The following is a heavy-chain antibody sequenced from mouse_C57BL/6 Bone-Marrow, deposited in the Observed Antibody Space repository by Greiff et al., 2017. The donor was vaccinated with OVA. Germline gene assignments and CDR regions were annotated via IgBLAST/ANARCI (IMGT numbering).Heavy chain of an antibody. Sequence: EVKLMESGGGLVQPGDSLSLSCAASGFTFTNYYMSWVRQPPGKALEWLAFIRNKPNGSTTEYSASVKGRFTISRDNSQSILYLQMNALRADDSATYYCARYKGRVAVDYFDYWGQGTALTVSS. CDR1: GFTFTNYY. V-gene: IGHV7-3*01. D-gene: IGHD1-1*01. CDR2: IRNKPNGSTT. J-gene: IGHJ2*01. CDR3: ARYKGRVAVDYFDY.